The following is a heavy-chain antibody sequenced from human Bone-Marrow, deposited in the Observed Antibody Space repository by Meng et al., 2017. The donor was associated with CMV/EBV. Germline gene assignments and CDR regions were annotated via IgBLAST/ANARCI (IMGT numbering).Heavy chain of an antibody. Sequence: GESLKISCAASGFTFSRFGMHWVRQAPGKGLEWVAFIQSDGSNKYYGDSVKGRFTISRDNSKNTLYLQMNSLRAEDTAVYYCAKDVWYSSGCGSWGQGTLVTVSS. CDR2: IQSDGSNK. CDR3: AKDVWYSSGCGS. D-gene: IGHD6-19*01. CDR1: GFTFSRFG. J-gene: IGHJ5*02. V-gene: IGHV3-30*02.